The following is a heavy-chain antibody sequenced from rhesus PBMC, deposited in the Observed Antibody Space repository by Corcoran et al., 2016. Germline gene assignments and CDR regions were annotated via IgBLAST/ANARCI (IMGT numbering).Heavy chain of an antibody. CDR3: ARGEYSNYFDY. CDR2: IYGIGGGT. V-gene: IGHV4-106*01. D-gene: IGHD4-23*01. CDR1: GGSISDDYY. J-gene: IGHJ4*01. Sequence: QVQLQESGPGVVKPSETLSLTCAVSGGSISDDYYWSCIRLPPGKGLEWIGYIYGIGGGTNYNPSPNNRVTISIDTSQHQFSLKLSSVTASDTAVYYCARGEYSNYFDYWGQGVLVTVSS.